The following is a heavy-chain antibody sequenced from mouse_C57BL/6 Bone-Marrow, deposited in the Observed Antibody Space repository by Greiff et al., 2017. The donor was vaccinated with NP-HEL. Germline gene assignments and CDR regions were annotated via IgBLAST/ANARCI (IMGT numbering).Heavy chain of an antibody. CDR2: IYPRSGNT. J-gene: IGHJ3*01. D-gene: IGHD1-1*01. CDR1: GYTFTSYG. V-gene: IGHV1-81*01. CDR3: ANPYYYGSSYRSWFAY. Sequence: VKLQQSGAELARPGASVKLSCKASGYTFTSYGISWVKQRTGQGLEWIGEIYPRSGNTYYNEKFKGKATLTADKSSSTAYMELRSLTSEDSAVYFCANPYYYGSSYRSWFAYWGQGTLVTVSA.